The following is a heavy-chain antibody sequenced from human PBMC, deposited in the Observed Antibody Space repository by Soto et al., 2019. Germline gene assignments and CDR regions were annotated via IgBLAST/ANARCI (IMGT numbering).Heavy chain of an antibody. CDR2: INAGNGNT. J-gene: IGHJ6*02. V-gene: IGHV1-3*01. CDR1: GYTFTSYA. Sequence: ASVKVSCKATGYTFTSYAMHWVRQAPGQRLEWMGWINAGNGNTKYSQKFQGRVTITRDTSASTAYMELSSLRSEDTAVYYCARSFTIFGVVTPGIDAWGQGTTVTVSS. D-gene: IGHD3-3*01. CDR3: ARSFTIFGVVTPGIDA.